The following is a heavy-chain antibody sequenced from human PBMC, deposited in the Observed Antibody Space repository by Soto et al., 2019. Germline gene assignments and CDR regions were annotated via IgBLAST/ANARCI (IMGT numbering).Heavy chain of an antibody. CDR1: GFTFSSYA. D-gene: IGHD3-3*01. CDR2: ISGSGGST. V-gene: IGHV3-23*01. J-gene: IGHJ6*02. Sequence: PVGSLRLSCAASGFTFSSYAMSWVRQAPGKGLEWVSAISGSGGSTYYADSVKGRFTISRDNSKNTLYLQMNSLRAEDTAVYYCAKGHYDFWSGYTYYYYGMDVWGQGTTVTVSS. CDR3: AKGHYDFWSGYTYYYYGMDV.